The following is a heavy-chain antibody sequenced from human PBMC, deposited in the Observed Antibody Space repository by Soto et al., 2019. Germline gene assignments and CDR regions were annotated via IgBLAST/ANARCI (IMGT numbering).Heavy chain of an antibody. CDR2: VYRTGST. V-gene: IGHV4-4*02. Sequence: SETLSLTCAVSGGSISTSNWWSWVRQPPGKGLEWIGEVYRTGSTNYNPSLESRLTISVDKSKNQFSLKLTSVTAADTAVYYCARWWSGSRQGFDPWGQGTLVTVSS. CDR3: ARWWSGSRQGFDP. CDR1: GGSISTSNW. D-gene: IGHD3-3*01. J-gene: IGHJ5*02.